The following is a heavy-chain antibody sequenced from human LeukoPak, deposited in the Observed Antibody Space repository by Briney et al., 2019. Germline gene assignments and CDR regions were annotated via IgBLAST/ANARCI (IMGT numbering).Heavy chain of an antibody. CDR3: ARENYYYDSSGPSYYYYYYMDV. Sequence: SETLSLTCAVYGGSFSGYYWSWIRQPPGKGLEWIGEINHSGSTNYNPSLKSRVTISVDTSKNQFSLKLSSVTAADTAVYYCARENYYYDSSGPSYYYYYYMDVWGKGTTVTVSS. D-gene: IGHD3-22*01. V-gene: IGHV4-34*01. CDR2: INHSGST. J-gene: IGHJ6*03. CDR1: GGSFSGYY.